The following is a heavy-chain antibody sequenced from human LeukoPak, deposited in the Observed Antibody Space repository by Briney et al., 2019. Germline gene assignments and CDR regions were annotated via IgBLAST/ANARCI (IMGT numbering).Heavy chain of an antibody. V-gene: IGHV4-4*07. CDR1: GGSISSYY. CDR3: ARAGAAAGQYFQH. CDR2: IYTSGST. D-gene: IGHD6-13*01. Sequence: PSETLSLTCTVSGGSISSYYWSWIRQPAGKGLEWIGRIYTSGSTYYNPSLKSRVTISVDTSKNQFSLKLSSVTAADTAVYYCARAGAAAGQYFQHWGQGTLVTVSS. J-gene: IGHJ1*01.